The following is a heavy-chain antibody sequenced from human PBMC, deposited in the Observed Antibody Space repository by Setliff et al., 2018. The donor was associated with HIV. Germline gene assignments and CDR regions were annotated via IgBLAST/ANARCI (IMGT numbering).Heavy chain of an antibody. D-gene: IGHD3-10*01. J-gene: IGHJ6*03. CDR2: INAGNGNT. Sequence: ASVKVSCKASGYTSTSYAMHWVRQAPGQRLEWMGWINAGNGNTKYSQKFQGRVTITRDTSASTAYMELSSLRSEDTAVYYCAREGKFRYYYYMDVWGKGTTVTVSS. CDR3: AREGKFRYYYYMDV. CDR1: GYTSTSYA. V-gene: IGHV1-3*01.